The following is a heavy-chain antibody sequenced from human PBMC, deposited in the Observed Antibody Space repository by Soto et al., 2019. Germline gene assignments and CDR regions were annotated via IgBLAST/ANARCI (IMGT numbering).Heavy chain of an antibody. D-gene: IGHD2-2*01. J-gene: IGHJ6*02. CDR3: ARESEPAAIYYYYGMDV. CDR2: INPNSGGT. V-gene: IGHV1-2*04. Sequence: ASVKVSCKTSGYTFTNYYMHWVRQAPGQGLEWMGWINPNSGGTNYAQKFQGWVTMTRDTSISTAYMELSRLRSDDTAVYYCARESEPAAIYYYYGMDVWGQGTTVTVSS. CDR1: GYTFTNYY.